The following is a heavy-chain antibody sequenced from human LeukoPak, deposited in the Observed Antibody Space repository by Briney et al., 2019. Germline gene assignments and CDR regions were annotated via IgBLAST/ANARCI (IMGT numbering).Heavy chain of an antibody. D-gene: IGHD6-13*01. CDR1: GGSFSGYY. Sequence: SETLSLTCAVYGGSFSGYYWIWIRQPPGKGLEWIGEINHNGGTNSNPSLKSRLTISVDTSKNQFSLNLSSVTAADTAVYYCARAQTSSWYSGGWYDPWGQGTLVTVSS. CDR2: INHNGGT. J-gene: IGHJ5*02. CDR3: ARAQTSSWYSGGWYDP. V-gene: IGHV4-34*01.